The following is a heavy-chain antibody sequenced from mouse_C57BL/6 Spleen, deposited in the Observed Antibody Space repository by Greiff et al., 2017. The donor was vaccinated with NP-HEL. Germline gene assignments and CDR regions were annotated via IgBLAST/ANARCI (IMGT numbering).Heavy chain of an antibody. CDR2: IYPGDGDT. CDR3: ARGDYDYDDY. CDR1: GYAFSSSW. D-gene: IGHD2-4*01. Sequence: VQLQQSGPELVKPGASVKISCKASGYAFSSSWMHWVKQRPGKGLEWIGRIYPGDGDTNYNGKFKGKATLTADKSSSTAYMQLSSLTSEDSAVYCCARGDYDYDDYWGHGTTLTVSS. V-gene: IGHV1-82*01. J-gene: IGHJ2*01.